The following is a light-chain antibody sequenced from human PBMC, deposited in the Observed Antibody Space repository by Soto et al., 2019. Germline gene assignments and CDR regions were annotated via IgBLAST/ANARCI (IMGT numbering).Light chain of an antibody. CDR3: QQYGGSPLFT. J-gene: IGKJ3*01. V-gene: IGKV3-20*01. CDR1: QRVSSTH. Sequence: ENVLTQSPGTLSLSPGERATLSCRASQRVSSTHLAWYQQKPGQAPRLLIYGTSVRATGIPDRFRGSGSGTDFPITIGRLEPEDFAVYYCQQYGGSPLFTFGPGTKVEI. CDR2: GTS.